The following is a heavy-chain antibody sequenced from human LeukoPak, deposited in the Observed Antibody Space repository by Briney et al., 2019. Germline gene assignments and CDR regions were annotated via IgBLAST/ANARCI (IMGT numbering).Heavy chain of an antibody. CDR2: INPSGGST. CDR1: GYTFTSYY. CDR3: ARDREWLLLDY. D-gene: IGHD3-22*01. Sequence: ASVKVSCKASGYTFTSYYMHWVRQAPGQGLEWMGIINPSGGSTSYAQKFQGRVTMTRDMSTSTVYMELSSLRSEDTAVYYCARDREWLLLDYWGQGTLVTVSS. J-gene: IGHJ4*02. V-gene: IGHV1-46*01.